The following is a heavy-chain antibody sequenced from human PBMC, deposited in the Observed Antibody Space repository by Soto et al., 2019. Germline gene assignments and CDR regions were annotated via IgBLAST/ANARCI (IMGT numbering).Heavy chain of an antibody. J-gene: IGHJ3*02. CDR3: TTDPYPFQTRMNAFDI. V-gene: IGHV3-15*07. Sequence: PGGSLILSCAASGFTFTNAWMNWVRQAPGKGLEWVGRIKSKTDGGTTDYAAPVKGRFIISRDDSKNTLSLQMNSLRTEDTAVYYCTTDPYPFQTRMNAFDIWGQGTMVTVSS. CDR1: GFTFTNAW. CDR2: IKSKTDGGTT.